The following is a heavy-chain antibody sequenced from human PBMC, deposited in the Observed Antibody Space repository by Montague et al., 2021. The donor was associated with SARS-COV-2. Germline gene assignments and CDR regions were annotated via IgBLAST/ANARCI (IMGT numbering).Heavy chain of an antibody. CDR3: VRDGYTHVDY. V-gene: IGHV4-39*02. CDR2: KHYSGTT. CDR1: GDSISSSSYY. D-gene: IGHD5-24*01. J-gene: IGHJ4*02. Sequence: SETLSLTCTVSGDSISSSSYYWGWIRQPPGKGLEWIGNKHYSGTTYNNPSPKNLVTMSVDTSKNQFSLKLSSVTAADTAVYYCVRDGYTHVDYWGQGTLVTVSS.